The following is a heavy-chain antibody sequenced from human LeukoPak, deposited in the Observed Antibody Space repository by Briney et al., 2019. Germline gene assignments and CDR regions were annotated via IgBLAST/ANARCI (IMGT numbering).Heavy chain of an antibody. CDR2: ISSSSSYI. J-gene: IGHJ4*02. V-gene: IGHV3-21*01. D-gene: IGHD3-22*01. Sequence: NPGGSLRLSCAASGFTFSSYSMNWVRQAPGKGLEWVSSISSSSSYIYHADSVKGRFTISRDNAKNSLYLQMNSLRAEDTAVYYCARDAYDSSGLDYWGQGTLVTVSS. CDR3: ARDAYDSSGLDY. CDR1: GFTFSSYS.